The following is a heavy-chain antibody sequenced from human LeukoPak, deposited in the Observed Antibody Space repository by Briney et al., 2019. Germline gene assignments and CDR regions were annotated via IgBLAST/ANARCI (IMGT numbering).Heavy chain of an antibody. V-gene: IGHV4-59*01. CDR2: IYYSGST. CDR1: GGSISSYY. Sequence: SETLSLTCTVSGGSISSYYWSWIRQPPGKGLEWIGYIYYSGSTNYNPSLKSRVTISVDTSKNQFSLKLSSVTAADTAVYYCARALNWFDPWGQGTLVTVSS. CDR3: ARALNWFDP. J-gene: IGHJ5*02.